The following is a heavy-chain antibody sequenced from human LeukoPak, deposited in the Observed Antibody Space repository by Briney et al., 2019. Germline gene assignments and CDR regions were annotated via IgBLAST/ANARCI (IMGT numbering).Heavy chain of an antibody. J-gene: IGHJ4*02. D-gene: IGHD6-19*01. Sequence: PSETLSLTCTVSGGSISSTFYYWGWIRQPPGKGLEWIGSIYYTGSTDYNPSLKSRVTISVDTSKNQFSLKLSSVTAADTAVYYCARATHSSGWYDVDPLLDYWGQGTLVTVSS. CDR1: GGSISSTFYY. CDR2: IYYTGST. V-gene: IGHV4-39*01. CDR3: ARATHSSGWYDVDPLLDY.